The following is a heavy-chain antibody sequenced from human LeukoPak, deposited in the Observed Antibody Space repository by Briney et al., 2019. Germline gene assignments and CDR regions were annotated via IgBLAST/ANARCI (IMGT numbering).Heavy chain of an antibody. CDR3: AKGDDYYDHCGYNDY. D-gene: IGHD3-22*01. V-gene: IGHV3-23*01. CDR2: ISGRGGSA. CDR1: GFTFNTHA. J-gene: IGHJ4*02. Sequence: GGSLRLSCAASGFTFNTHAMSWVRQAPGKGLEWVSVISGRGGSAYYADSVKGRFTISRDNSKNTLSLQMNSLRAEDTAVYYCAKGDDYYDHCGYNDYWGQGTLVAVSS.